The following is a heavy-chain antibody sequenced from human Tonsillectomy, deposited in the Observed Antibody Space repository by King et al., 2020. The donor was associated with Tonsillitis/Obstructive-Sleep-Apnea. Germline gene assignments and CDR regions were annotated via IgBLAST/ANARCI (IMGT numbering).Heavy chain of an antibody. Sequence: QLVQSGGGLVQPGRSLRLSCAASGFSFDDYAMHWVRQVPGKGLEWVAGIKWNTGIIGYADSVKGRCTISRDNAKNSLYLQMNSLRPEDTALYYCAKEYGHYYNVNSGATSFCYWGQGTLFTVSS. CDR2: IKWNTGII. V-gene: IGHV3-9*01. CDR3: AKEYGHYYNVNSGATSFCY. CDR1: GFSFDDYA. D-gene: IGHD3-22*01. J-gene: IGHJ4*02.